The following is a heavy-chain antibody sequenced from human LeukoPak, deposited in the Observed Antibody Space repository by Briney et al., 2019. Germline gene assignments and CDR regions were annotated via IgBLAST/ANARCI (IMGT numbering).Heavy chain of an antibody. Sequence: GASVKVSCKASGGTFSSYAISWVRQAPGQGLEWMGGIIPIFGTANYAQKFQGRVTITADESTSTAYMELSSLRSEDTAVYYCARDIHKPDYGGPRQNWYFDLWGRGTLVTVSS. V-gene: IGHV1-69*01. CDR1: GGTFSSYA. D-gene: IGHD4-23*01. J-gene: IGHJ2*01. CDR3: ARDIHKPDYGGPRQNWYFDL. CDR2: IIPIFGTA.